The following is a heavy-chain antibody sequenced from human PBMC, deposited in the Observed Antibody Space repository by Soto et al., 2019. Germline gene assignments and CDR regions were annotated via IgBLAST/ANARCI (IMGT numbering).Heavy chain of an antibody. V-gene: IGHV4-31*11. Sequence: PSETLSLTCAVYGASFSGYYWSWIRQHPGKGLEWIGYIYYSGSTYYNPSLKSRVTISVDTSKNQFSLKLSSVTAADTAVYYCARAIAAHDYHWFDPWGQGTLVTVSS. J-gene: IGHJ5*02. CDR1: GASFSGYY. CDR2: IYYSGST. CDR3: ARAIAAHDYHWFDP. D-gene: IGHD6-6*01.